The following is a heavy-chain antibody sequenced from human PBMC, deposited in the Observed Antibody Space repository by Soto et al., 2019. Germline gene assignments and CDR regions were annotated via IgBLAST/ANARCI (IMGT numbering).Heavy chain of an antibody. J-gene: IGHJ4*02. D-gene: IGHD3-10*01. CDR1: GFTFSSYA. Sequence: GGSLRLSCAASGFTFSSYAMSWVRQAPGKGLEWVSAISGSGGSTYYADSVKGRFTISRDNSKNTLYLQMNSLRAEDMAVYYCAKTAGYYGSGSYYNYWGQGTLVTVSS. CDR2: ISGSGGST. CDR3: AKTAGYYGSGSYYNY. V-gene: IGHV3-23*01.